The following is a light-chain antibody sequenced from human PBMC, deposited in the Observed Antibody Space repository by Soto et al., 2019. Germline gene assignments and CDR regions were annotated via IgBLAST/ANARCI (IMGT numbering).Light chain of an antibody. CDR2: AAS. Sequence: DIQLTQSPSSLSASVGDRVTITCRASQSISNYLNWYQQKPGKAPTLLIYAASSLQSGVPLRFSGSESGTDFTLTITSLQIEDFATYYCQQTFSAPLTFGGGTKVEIK. J-gene: IGKJ4*01. CDR3: QQTFSAPLT. V-gene: IGKV1-39*01. CDR1: QSISNY.